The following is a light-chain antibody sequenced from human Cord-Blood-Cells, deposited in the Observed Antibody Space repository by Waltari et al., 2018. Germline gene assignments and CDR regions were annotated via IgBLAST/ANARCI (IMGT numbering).Light chain of an antibody. CDR1: QSVLYSSNNKNY. V-gene: IGKV4-1*01. Sequence: DIVMTQSPDSLAVALGDRATINGKSSQSVLYSSNNKNYLAWYQQKPGQPPKLLIYWASTRESGVPDRCSGSGSGTDFTLTISSLQAEDVAVYYCQQYYSTPLTFGPGTKVDIK. CDR3: QQYYSTPLT. CDR2: WAS. J-gene: IGKJ3*01.